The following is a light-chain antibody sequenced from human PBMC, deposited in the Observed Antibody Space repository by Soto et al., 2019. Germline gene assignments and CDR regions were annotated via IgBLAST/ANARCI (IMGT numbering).Light chain of an antibody. J-gene: IGKJ2*01. V-gene: IGKV3-20*01. CDR1: QSVNSNY. CDR3: QQYDTSIWAYT. CDR2: DTS. Sequence: EIVLMQSPGTLSLSPGEGATLSCRASQSVNSNYLAWYQQKPGQAPTVLIFDTSRRATGVPDRFSGSGSGTDFTLTISRLEPDDFAVYYCQQYDTSIWAYTFGQGTKLEIK.